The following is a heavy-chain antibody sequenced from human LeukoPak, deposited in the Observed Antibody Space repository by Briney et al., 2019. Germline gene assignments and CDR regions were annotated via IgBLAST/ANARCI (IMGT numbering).Heavy chain of an antibody. CDR3: AKALGYDDYGDYGPTFDY. J-gene: IGHJ4*02. V-gene: IGHV3-23*01. CDR2: ISGSGGST. CDR1: GFTFSSYA. Sequence: PGGSLRLSCAASGFTFSSYAMSWVHQAPGKGLEWVSAISGSGGSTYYADSVKGRFTISRDNSKNTLYLQMNSLRAEDTAVYYCAKALGYDDYGDYGPTFDYWGQGTLVTVSS. D-gene: IGHD4-17*01.